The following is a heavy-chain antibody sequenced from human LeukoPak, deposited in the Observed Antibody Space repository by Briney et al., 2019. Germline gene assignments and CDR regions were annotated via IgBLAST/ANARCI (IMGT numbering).Heavy chain of an antibody. CDR2: ISGSGGST. CDR3: AKDASIVVVPAATPYGMDV. D-gene: IGHD2-2*01. J-gene: IGHJ6*02. Sequence: GGSLRLSCAASGFTFSSYAMSRVRQAPGKGLEWVSAISGSGGSTYYADSVKGRFTISRDNSKNTLYLQMNSLRAEDTAVYYCAKDASIVVVPAATPYGMDVWGQGTTVTVSS. CDR1: GFTFSSYA. V-gene: IGHV3-23*01.